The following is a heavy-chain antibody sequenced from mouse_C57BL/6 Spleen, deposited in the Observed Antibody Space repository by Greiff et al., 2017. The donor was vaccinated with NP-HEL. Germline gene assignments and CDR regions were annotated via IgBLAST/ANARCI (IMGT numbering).Heavy chain of an antibody. CDR2: IDPETGGT. V-gene: IGHV1-15*01. Sequence: VQLQESGAELVRPGASVTLSCKASGYTFTDYEMHWVKQTPVHGLEWIGAIDPETGGTAYNQKFKGKAILTADKSSSTAYMELRSLTSEDSAVYYCTITTVVPRYFDVWGTGTTVTVSS. CDR3: TITTVVPRYFDV. CDR1: GYTFTDYE. D-gene: IGHD1-1*01. J-gene: IGHJ1*03.